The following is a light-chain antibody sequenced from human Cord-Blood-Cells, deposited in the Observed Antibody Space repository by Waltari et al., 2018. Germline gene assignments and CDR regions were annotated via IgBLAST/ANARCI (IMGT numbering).Light chain of an antibody. CDR2: DVS. J-gene: IGLJ2*01. CDR1: SSEGGRYNY. CDR3: SSYTSSSTRV. Sequence: QSALTQPASVSGSPGQWITISCTGTSSEGGRYNYVTWYQQHPGKAPKLMIYDVSNRPSGVSNRFSGSKSGNTASLTISGLQAEDEADYYCSSYTSSSTRVFGGGTKLTVL. V-gene: IGLV2-14*01.